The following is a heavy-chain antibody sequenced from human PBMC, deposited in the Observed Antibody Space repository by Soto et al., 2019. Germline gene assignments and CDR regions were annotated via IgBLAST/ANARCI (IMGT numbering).Heavy chain of an antibody. D-gene: IGHD2-15*01. CDR2: ISYHGSNK. J-gene: IGHJ5*02. Sequence: PGGSLRRSCAASGFTFSSYSMHWVRQAPGKGLGWVAVISYHGSNKYCADSMKGRFTTSRDNSKNTLYLQMNRLRAEDMAVYYCARDWDCSGGSCYSFEGEELESCGQGTLVMVSS. CDR3: ARDWDCSGGSCYSFEGEELES. CDR1: GFTFSSYS. V-gene: IGHV3-30-3*01.